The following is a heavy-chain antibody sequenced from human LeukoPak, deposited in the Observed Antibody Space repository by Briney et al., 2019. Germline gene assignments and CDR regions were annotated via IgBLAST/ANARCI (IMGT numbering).Heavy chain of an antibody. J-gene: IGHJ4*02. V-gene: IGHV4-31*03. CDR1: GGSISISGYY. CDR3: AKLTGYCSGGSCYEVDF. CDR2: IHYSGNT. Sequence: SETLSLTCTVSGGSISISGYYWSWIRQHPGKGLEWIVYIHYSGNTYYNPSLKSRLTISVDTSKNQFSLKLSSVTAADTAVYYCAKLTGYCSGGSCYEVDFWGQGTLVTVSS. D-gene: IGHD2-15*01.